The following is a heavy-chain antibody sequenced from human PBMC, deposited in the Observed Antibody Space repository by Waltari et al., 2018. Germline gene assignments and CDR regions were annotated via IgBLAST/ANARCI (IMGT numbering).Heavy chain of an antibody. Sequence: QVQLQESGPGLVKPSETLSLTCAVSGYSISSGYYWGWIRQTPGEGLEWIGSIYESGSSFYKLSLKRRVTISVDTSKNQFSLTLRSMTARDTAVYYCARQFPELYRGYVGYDYFDSWGQGTLVTVSS. CDR1: GYSISSGYY. D-gene: IGHD5-12*01. CDR2: IYESGSS. J-gene: IGHJ4*02. CDR3: ARQFPELYRGYVGYDYFDS. V-gene: IGHV4-38-2*01.